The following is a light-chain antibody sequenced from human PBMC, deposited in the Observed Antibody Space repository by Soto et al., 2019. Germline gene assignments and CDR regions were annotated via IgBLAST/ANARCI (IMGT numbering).Light chain of an antibody. CDR1: QSVSSSY. CDR2: GAS. V-gene: IGKV3-20*01. CDR3: QQYGSSPSWT. J-gene: IGKJ1*01. Sequence: EIVLTQSPGTLSLPPGERATLSCRASQSVSSSYLAWYQQKPGQAPRLLIYGASSRATAIPDRFSGSGSGTDFTLTISRLEPEDFAVYYCQQYGSSPSWTFGQGTKVDIK.